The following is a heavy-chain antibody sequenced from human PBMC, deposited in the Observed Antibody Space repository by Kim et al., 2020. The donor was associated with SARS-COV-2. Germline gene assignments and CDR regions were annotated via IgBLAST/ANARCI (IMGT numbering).Heavy chain of an antibody. CDR2: IYYSGST. V-gene: IGHV4-31*03. CDR3: ARGGGVSSGRPNNWFDP. CDR1: GGSISSGGYY. J-gene: IGHJ5*02. Sequence: SETLSLTCTVSGGSISSGGYYWSWIRQHPGKGLEWIGYIYYSGSTYYNPSLKSRVTISVDTSKNQFSLKLSSVTAADTAVYYCARGGGVSSGRPNNWFDPWGQGTLVTVSS. D-gene: IGHD3-22*01.